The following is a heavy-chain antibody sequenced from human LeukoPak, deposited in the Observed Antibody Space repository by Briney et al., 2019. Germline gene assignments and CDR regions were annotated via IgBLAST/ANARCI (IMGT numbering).Heavy chain of an antibody. Sequence: GGSLRLSCAASGFIFNNYGLTWVRQTPEKGLEWVSAISNDGGGTTYADFVKGRFTISRDNSKNTLFLQMNSLRADDTALYYCAKGGSGYFLDLWGQGTLVIVSS. J-gene: IGHJ5*02. D-gene: IGHD3-22*01. CDR3: AKGGSGYFLDL. V-gene: IGHV3-23*01. CDR2: ISNDGGGT. CDR1: GFIFNNYG.